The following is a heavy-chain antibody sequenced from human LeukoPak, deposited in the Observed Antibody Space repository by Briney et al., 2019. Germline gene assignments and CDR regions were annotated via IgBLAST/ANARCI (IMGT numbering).Heavy chain of an antibody. Sequence: ASVKVSCKASGYTFTSYDINWVRQATGQGLEWMGWMNPNSGNTGYAQKFQGRVTMTRNTSISTAYMELSSLRSEDTAVYYCARGAFITIFGVVIREGSWLDPWGQGTLVTVSS. CDR1: GYTFTSYD. CDR2: MNPNSGNT. CDR3: ARGAFITIFGVVIREGSWLDP. J-gene: IGHJ5*02. D-gene: IGHD3-3*01. V-gene: IGHV1-8*01.